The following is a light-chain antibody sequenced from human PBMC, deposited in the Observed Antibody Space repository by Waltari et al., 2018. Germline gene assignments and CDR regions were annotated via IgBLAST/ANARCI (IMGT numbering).Light chain of an antibody. CDR1: SRDASGHNY. Sequence: QSALTQPRSVSGSPGQSVTLSCTGPSRDASGHNYASWYQQLSGQVPKLIIYDVSKRPSGVPDSFSGSTSGDTASLTISGLQADDEADYYCGSFQGSHWVFGGGTRVTVL. V-gene: IGLV2-11*01. CDR3: GSFQGSHWV. CDR2: DVS. J-gene: IGLJ3*02.